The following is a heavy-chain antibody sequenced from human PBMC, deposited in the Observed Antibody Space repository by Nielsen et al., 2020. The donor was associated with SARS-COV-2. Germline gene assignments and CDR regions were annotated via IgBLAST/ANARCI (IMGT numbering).Heavy chain of an antibody. CDR2: ISPNSGGT. D-gene: IGHD2-8*01. CDR1: GYTFTGYY. J-gene: IGHJ4*02. Sequence: ASVKVSCKASGYTFTGYYMHWVRQAPGQGLEWMGRISPNSGGTNYAQKFQGRVTMTRDTSISAAYMELSSLRSDDTAVYCCARGHCSNGVCYYYFDYWGQGTLVTVSS. CDR3: ARGHCSNGVCYYYFDY. V-gene: IGHV1-2*06.